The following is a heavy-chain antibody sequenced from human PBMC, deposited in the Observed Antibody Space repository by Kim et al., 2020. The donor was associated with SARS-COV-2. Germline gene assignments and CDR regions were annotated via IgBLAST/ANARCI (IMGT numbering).Heavy chain of an antibody. J-gene: IGHJ4*02. CDR2: IYYSGST. Sequence: SETLSLTCTVSGGSISSGGYYWSWIRQHPGKGLEWIGYIYYSGSTYYNPSLKSRVTISVDTSKNQFSLKLSSVTAADTAVYYCARGHSGYDSSTSDYWGQGTLVTVSS. CDR3: ARGHSGYDSSTSDY. D-gene: IGHD5-12*01. CDR1: GGSISSGGYY. V-gene: IGHV4-31*03.